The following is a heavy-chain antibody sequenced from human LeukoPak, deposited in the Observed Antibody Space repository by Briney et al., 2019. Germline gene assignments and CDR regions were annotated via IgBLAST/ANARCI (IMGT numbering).Heavy chain of an antibody. V-gene: IGHV3-74*01. J-gene: IGHJ3*01. D-gene: IGHD3-10*01. CDR2: SNSDGSST. CDR3: ARGSDYYDV. Sequence: PGGSLRLSCAASGFAFSRYWMHWVRQPPGKGLVWVSRSNSDGSSTTYADSVKGRFSISRDNAKNTLYLQMNSLRAEDTAVYYCARGSDYYDVWGQGTMVSVSS. CDR1: GFAFSRYW.